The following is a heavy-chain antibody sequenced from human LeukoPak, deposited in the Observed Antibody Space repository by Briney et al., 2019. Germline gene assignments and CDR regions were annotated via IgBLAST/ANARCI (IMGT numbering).Heavy chain of an antibody. CDR2: INPSGGST. V-gene: IGHV1-46*01. D-gene: IGHD2-15*01. CDR3: ARDRSAAGGYCSGGSCYIDVYNWFDP. J-gene: IGHJ5*02. CDR1: GYTFTIYY. Sequence: GASVKVSCKASGYTFTIYYMHWVRQAPGQGLEWMGIINPSGGSTSYAQKFQGRVTITRDMSTSTVYMELSSLRSEDTAVYYCARDRSAAGGYCSGGSCYIDVYNWFDPWGQGTLVTVSS.